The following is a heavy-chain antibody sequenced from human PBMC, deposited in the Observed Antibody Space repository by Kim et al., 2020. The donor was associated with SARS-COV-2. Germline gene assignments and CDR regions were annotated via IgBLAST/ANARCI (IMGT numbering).Heavy chain of an antibody. J-gene: IGHJ4*02. V-gene: IGHV1-18*01. CDR3: ARALGGGGYNGY. Sequence: NYAQKLQGRVTMTTDTSTSTAYMELRSLRSDDTAVYYCARALGGGGYNGYWGQGTLVTVSS. D-gene: IGHD5-12*01.